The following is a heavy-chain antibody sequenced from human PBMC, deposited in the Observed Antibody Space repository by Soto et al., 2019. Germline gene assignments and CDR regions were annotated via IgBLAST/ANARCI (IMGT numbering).Heavy chain of an antibody. Sequence: SETLSLTCPFSGFSISSSNYYWGWIRQPPGKGLEWIGNIYSSGSTYYNPSLKSRVTISVDTSKNQFSLKLSSVTAADTAVYYCARLIMVRGVIMVPYYYYGMDVWGQGTTVTVSS. CDR2: IYSSGST. CDR1: GFSISSSNYY. CDR3: ARLIMVRGVIMVPYYYYGMDV. J-gene: IGHJ6*02. D-gene: IGHD3-10*01. V-gene: IGHV4-39*01.